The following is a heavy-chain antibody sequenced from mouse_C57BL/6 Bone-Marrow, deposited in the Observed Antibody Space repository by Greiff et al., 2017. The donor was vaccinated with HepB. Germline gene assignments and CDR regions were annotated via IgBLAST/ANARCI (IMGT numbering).Heavy chain of an antibody. Sequence: EVQLQQSGPGLVKPSQSLSLTCSVTGYSITSGYYWNWIRQFPGNKLEWMGYISYDGSNNYNPSLKNRISITRDTSKNQFFLKLNSVTTEDTATYYCASRAYGSSLVDYWGQGTSVTVSS. CDR2: ISYDGSN. CDR1: GYSITSGYY. V-gene: IGHV3-6*01. J-gene: IGHJ4*01. D-gene: IGHD1-1*01. CDR3: ASRAYGSSLVDY.